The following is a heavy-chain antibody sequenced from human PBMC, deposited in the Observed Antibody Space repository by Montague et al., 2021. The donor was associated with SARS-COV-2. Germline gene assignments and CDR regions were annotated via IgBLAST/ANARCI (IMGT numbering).Heavy chain of an antibody. V-gene: IGHV3-33*01. CDR3: ARDGSPHYYYYAMDV. CDR2: IWYDGSNK. CDR1: GFTFSSYG. Sequence: SLRLSCAASGFTFSSYGMHWVRQAPGEGLEWVAVIWYDGSNKYYADSVKGRFTISRDNSKNTLYLQMNSLRAEDTAVYYCARDGSPHYYYYAMDVWGQGTTVTVSS. J-gene: IGHJ6*02. D-gene: IGHD3-10*01.